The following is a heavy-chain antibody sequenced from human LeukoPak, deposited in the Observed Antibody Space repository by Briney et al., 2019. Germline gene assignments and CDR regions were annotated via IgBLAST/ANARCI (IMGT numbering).Heavy chain of an antibody. CDR1: EFTFSSCA. CDR2: ISESGGST. CDR3: AKDRRACSSSSCYYRFDY. D-gene: IGHD2-2*01. V-gene: IGHV3-23*01. Sequence: GGSLRLSCAASEFTFSSCAMSWVRQAPGKGLEWVSAISESGGSTYYADSVKGRFTISRDNAKNTVYLQMNSLRAEDTAVYYCAKDRRACSSSSCYYRFDYWGQGTLVTVSS. J-gene: IGHJ4*02.